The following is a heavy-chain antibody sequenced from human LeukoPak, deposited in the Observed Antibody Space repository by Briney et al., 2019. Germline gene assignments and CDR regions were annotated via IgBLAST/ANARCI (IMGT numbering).Heavy chain of an antibody. V-gene: IGHV4-30-4*01. CDR3: ARERREGGSSWIDY. CDR2: IFYSGST. J-gene: IGHJ4*02. Sequence: SETLSLTCTVSGGSISSGDYYWSWSRQPPGKGLEWIGHIFYSGSTYYNPSLMRRLTISVDTSKNQFSLKLSSVTPADTAVYYCARERREGGSSWIDYWGRGTLVTVSS. CDR1: GGSISSGDYY. D-gene: IGHD6-13*01.